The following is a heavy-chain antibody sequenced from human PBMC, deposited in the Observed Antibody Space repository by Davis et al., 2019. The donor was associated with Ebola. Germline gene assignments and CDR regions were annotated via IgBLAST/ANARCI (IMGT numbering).Heavy chain of an antibody. CDR3: TTDMYSFDAFDI. J-gene: IGHJ3*02. CDR2: IKSKITGETT. V-gene: IGHV3-15*01. D-gene: IGHD6-13*01. CDR1: GFTFSNAW. Sequence: GGSLRLSCAASGFTFSNAWMTWVRHGPGKGLEWVGRIKSKITGETTDYAAPVKGRFTISRDDSKNTLYLQMNSLKTEDAAVYYCTTDMYSFDAFDIWGQGTMVTVSS.